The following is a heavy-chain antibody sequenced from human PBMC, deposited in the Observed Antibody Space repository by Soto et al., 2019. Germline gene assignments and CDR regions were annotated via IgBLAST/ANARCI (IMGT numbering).Heavy chain of an antibody. V-gene: IGHV1-69*13. CDR2: IIPIFGTA. CDR3: AREAIAVAGRGVWFDP. J-gene: IGHJ5*02. Sequence: ASVKVSCKASGGTFSSYAISWVRQAPGQGLEWMGGIIPIFGTANYAQKFQGRVTITADESTSTAYMELSSLRSEDTAVYYCAREAIAVAGRGVWFDPWGQGTLVTVSS. CDR1: GGTFSSYA. D-gene: IGHD6-19*01.